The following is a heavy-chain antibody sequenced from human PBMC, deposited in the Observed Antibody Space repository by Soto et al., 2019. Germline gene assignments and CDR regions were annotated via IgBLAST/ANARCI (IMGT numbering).Heavy chain of an antibody. Sequence: PSETLSLTCAVYGGSFSGYYWSWIRLPPGKGLEWIGEIHRSGSTNYNPSLKSRVTISVDTSKNQLSLKLSSVTAADTAVYYCARGDILTGYWAYWGQGTLVTVSS. D-gene: IGHD3-9*01. J-gene: IGHJ4*02. CDR3: ARGDILTGYWAY. CDR1: GGSFSGYY. CDR2: IHRSGST. V-gene: IGHV4-34*01.